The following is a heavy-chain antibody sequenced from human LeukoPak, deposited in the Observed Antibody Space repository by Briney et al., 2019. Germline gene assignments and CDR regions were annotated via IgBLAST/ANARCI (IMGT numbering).Heavy chain of an antibody. CDR3: ARVIAAANDY. D-gene: IGHD6-13*01. V-gene: IGHV3-7*01. J-gene: IGHJ4*02. Sequence: GGSLRLSCAASGFTFSSYEMNWVRQAPGKGLEWVANIKQDGSEKYYVDSMKGRFTVYRDNAKNPLYLQMNSMRAEGPGVFYLARVIAAANDYGGQGTLVTVSS. CDR2: IKQDGSEK. CDR1: GFTFSSYE.